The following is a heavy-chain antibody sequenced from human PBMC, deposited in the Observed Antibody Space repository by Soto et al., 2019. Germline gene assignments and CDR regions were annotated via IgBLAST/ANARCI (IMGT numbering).Heavy chain of an antibody. CDR2: IYWNDDK. CDR3: AKSGSSGWYGWFDP. Sequence: SGPTLVNPTQTLTLTCIFSGFSLRTSGVGVGWIRQPPGKALEWLGFIYWNDDKRYSPSLKSRLTITKDTSKNQVVLTTTNMDPVDTATYYCAKSGSSGWYGWFDPWGQGTLVTVSS. CDR1: GFSLRTSGVG. V-gene: IGHV2-5*01. J-gene: IGHJ5*02. D-gene: IGHD6-19*01.